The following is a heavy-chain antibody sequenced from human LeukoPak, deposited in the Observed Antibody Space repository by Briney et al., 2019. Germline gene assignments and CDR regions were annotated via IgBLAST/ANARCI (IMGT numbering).Heavy chain of an antibody. J-gene: IGHJ5*02. CDR1: GGSFSGYY. V-gene: IGHV4-34*01. Sequence: SETLSPTCAVYGGSFSGYYWSWIRQPPGKGLEWIGEINHSGSTNYNPSLKSRVTISVDTSKNQFSLKLSSVTAADTAVYYCARAGAYCSSTSCYSNWFDPWGQGTLVTVSS. D-gene: IGHD2-2*01. CDR3: ARAGAYCSSTSCYSNWFDP. CDR2: INHSGST.